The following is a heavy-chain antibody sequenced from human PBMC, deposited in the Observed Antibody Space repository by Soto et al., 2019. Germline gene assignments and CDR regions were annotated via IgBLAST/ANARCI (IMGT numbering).Heavy chain of an antibody. V-gene: IGHV1-69*01. D-gene: IGHD1-1*01. CDR1: GGPFSSYG. CDR2: IIPLFGTP. CDR3: ARDGTIQMANFDF. J-gene: IGHJ4*02. Sequence: QVLLMQSGTEVKKPGSSVKVSCTSSGGPFSSYGISWVRQVPGQGLEWLGGIIPLFGTPSYARKFQDRLTISADESTTTAYMELSSLTSEDTAMYFCARDGTIQMANFDFWGQGILVTVSS.